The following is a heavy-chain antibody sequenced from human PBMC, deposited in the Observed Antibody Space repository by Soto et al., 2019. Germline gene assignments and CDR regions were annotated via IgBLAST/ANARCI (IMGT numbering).Heavy chain of an antibody. J-gene: IGHJ4*02. CDR3: AVEYCSSTSCYRDY. D-gene: IGHD2-2*02. CDR1: GGTFSSYT. V-gene: IGHV1-69*02. CDR2: IIPILGIA. Sequence: QVQLVQSGAEVKKPGSSVKVSCKASGGTFSSYTISWVRQAPGQGLEWMGRIIPILGIANYAQKFQGRATITAAKSKSTAYMELSSLRSEDTSVYYCAVEYCSSTSCYRDYWGQGTLVTVSS.